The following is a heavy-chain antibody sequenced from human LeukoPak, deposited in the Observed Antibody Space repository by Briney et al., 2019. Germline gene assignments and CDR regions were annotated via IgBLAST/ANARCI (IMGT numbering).Heavy chain of an antibody. CDR2: IYYSGST. CDR3: ASGYSYDLFDY. CDR1: GGSISSSSYY. J-gene: IGHJ4*02. Sequence: SETLSLTCTVSGGSISSSSYYWGWIRQPPGKGLEWIGSIYYSGSTYYNPSLKSRVTISVDTSKNQFSLKLSSVTAADTTVYYCASGYSYDLFDYWGQGTLVTVSS. V-gene: IGHV4-39*01. D-gene: IGHD5-18*01.